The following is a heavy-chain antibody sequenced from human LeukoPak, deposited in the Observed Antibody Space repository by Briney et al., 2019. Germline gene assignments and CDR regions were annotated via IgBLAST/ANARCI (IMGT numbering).Heavy chain of an antibody. CDR1: GFMFSSYG. CDR2: IRYDGSNK. CDR3: AKTDYHGSGSSFDY. D-gene: IGHD3-10*01. J-gene: IGHJ4*02. Sequence: PGGSLRLSCAASGFMFSSYGMSWVRQAPGKGLEWVAFIRYDGSNKYYADSVKGRFTISRDNSKNTLYLQMNSLRAEDTAVYYCAKTDYHGSGSSFDYWGQGTLVTVSS. V-gene: IGHV3-30*02.